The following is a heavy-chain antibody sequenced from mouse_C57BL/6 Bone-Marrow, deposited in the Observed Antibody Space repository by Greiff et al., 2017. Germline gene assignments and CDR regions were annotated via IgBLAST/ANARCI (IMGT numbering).Heavy chain of an antibody. V-gene: IGHV1-26*01. D-gene: IGHD1-2*01. J-gene: IGHJ3*01. CDR2: INPNNGGT. Sequence: EVQLQQSGPELVKPGASVKISCKASGYTFTDYYMNWVKQSHGKSLEWIGDINPNNGGTSYNQKFKGKVTLTVDKSSSTAYMELRSLTSEDSAVYYCAISSGLAWVAYWGQGTLVTVSA. CDR1: GYTFTDYY. CDR3: AISSGLAWVAY.